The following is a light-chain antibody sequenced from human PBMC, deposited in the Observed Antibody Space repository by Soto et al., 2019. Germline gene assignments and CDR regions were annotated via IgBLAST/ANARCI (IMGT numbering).Light chain of an antibody. J-gene: IGLJ1*01. CDR3: HVWDRASDHYV. CDR1: DIGSKS. Sequence: SYELTQPPSVSVAPGQTVRVTCGGKDIGSKSVHWYQQKPGQAPVLVVYDDGDRPSGIPERFSGSNSGNTATLTISSVEAGDGADYHCHVWDRASDHYVFGTGTKVTVL. V-gene: IGLV3-21*02. CDR2: DDG.